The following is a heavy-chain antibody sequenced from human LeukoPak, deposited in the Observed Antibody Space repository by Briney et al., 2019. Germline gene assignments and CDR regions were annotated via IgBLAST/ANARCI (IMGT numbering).Heavy chain of an antibody. J-gene: IGHJ4*02. D-gene: IGHD3-16*02. CDR1: GGSFSGYY. CDR3: ARGVYDYVWGSYQAKYYFDY. Sequence: SETLSLTCAVYGGSFSGYYWSWIRQPPGKGLEWIGEINHSGSTYYNPSLKSRVTISVDTSKNQFSLKLSSVTAADTAVYYCARGVYDYVWGSYQAKYYFDYWGQGTLVTVSS. V-gene: IGHV4-34*01. CDR2: INHSGST.